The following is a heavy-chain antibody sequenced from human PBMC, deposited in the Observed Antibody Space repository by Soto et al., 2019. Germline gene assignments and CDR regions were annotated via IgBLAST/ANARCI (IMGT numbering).Heavy chain of an antibody. CDR1: GDSISTVDYF. Sequence: TLSLTCSVSGDSISTVDYFWAWIRQPPGQALEYIGYIYKSATTYYNPSFESRVAISLDTSKSQFSLNVTSVTAADTAVYFCARGRYCLTGRCFPNWFDSWGQGTLVTVS. D-gene: IGHD2-15*01. CDR3: ARGRYCLTGRCFPNWFDS. V-gene: IGHV4-30-4*01. CDR2: IYKSATT. J-gene: IGHJ5*01.